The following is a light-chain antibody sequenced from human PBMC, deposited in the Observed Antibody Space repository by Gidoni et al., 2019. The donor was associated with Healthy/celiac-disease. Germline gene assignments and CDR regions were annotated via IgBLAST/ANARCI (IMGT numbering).Light chain of an antibody. CDR3: QQSYSTLPWT. Sequence: DIQMTQSPSSLSASVGDRVTITCRASQSISSYLNWYQQKQGKAPKLLIYAASSLQSGVPSRVSGSGSGTDCTLTISSLQPEEFATYYCQQSYSTLPWTFXQXTKVEIK. CDR2: AAS. V-gene: IGKV1-39*01. J-gene: IGKJ1*01. CDR1: QSISSY.